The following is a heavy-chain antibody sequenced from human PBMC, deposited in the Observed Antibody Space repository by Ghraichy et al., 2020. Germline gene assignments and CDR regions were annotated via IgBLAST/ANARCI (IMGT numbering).Heavy chain of an antibody. CDR1: GFTFSSYA. CDR2: ISGSGGST. CDR3: AKAECSSTSCYTSFDY. D-gene: IGHD2-2*02. J-gene: IGHJ4*02. V-gene: IGHV3-23*01. Sequence: GGSLRLSCAASGFTFSSYAMSWVRQAPGKGLEWVSAISGSGGSTYYADSVKGRFTISRDNSKNTLYLQMNSLRAEDTAVYYCAKAECSSTSCYTSFDYWGQGTLVTVSS.